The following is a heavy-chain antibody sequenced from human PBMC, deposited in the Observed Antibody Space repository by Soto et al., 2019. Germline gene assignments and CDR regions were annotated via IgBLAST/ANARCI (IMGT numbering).Heavy chain of an antibody. CDR3: STDPGPGNS. J-gene: IGHJ4*02. CDR2: IKIKGDGGTX. Sequence: PGGSLRLSCVASGLTFSNAWMDWVRQAPGKWLEWFGRIKIKGDGGTXEYAAPVXXRFTISRDDSRXTLFLXMSSLKTEDTAMYYCSTDPGPGNSWAQGTLVTVSS. CDR1: GLTFSNAW. D-gene: IGHD1-26*01. V-gene: IGHV3-15*01.